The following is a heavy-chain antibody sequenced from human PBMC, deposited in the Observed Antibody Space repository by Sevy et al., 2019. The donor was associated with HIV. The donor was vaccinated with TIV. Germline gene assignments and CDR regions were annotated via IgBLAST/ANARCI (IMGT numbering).Heavy chain of an antibody. J-gene: IGHJ4*02. CDR2: INPGGTEE. Sequence: GGSLRLSCVASGFTFSNSWMNWVRQAPGKGLEWVANINPGGTEEFYVDSLKGRFIISRDNAKNSLFLQMNSLRAEDTAVYYWTRVSRGTDDDYWAQGTLVTVSS. D-gene: IGHD2-2*01. V-gene: IGHV3-7*01. CDR3: TRVSRGTDDDY. CDR1: GFTFSNSW.